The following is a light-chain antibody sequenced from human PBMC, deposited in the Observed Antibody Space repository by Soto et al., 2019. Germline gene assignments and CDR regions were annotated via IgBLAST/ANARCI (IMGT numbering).Light chain of an antibody. CDR1: QSVSSSY. J-gene: IGKJ5*01. Sequence: EIVLTQSPGTLSLSPGERATLSCRASQSVSSSYLAWYQQKPGQAPRLLIYGASSRATGIPDRFSGSGSGTDFTLTISGLEPEDFAVYFCQQYNNWPFSFGQGRRL. V-gene: IGKV3-20*01. CDR3: QQYNNWPFS. CDR2: GAS.